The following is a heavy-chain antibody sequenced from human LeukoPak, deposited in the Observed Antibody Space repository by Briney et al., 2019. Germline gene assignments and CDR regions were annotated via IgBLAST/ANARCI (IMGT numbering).Heavy chain of an antibody. J-gene: IGHJ4*02. Sequence: GGSLGLSCAASGFTVSSNYMSWVRQAPGKGLEWVSVIYSGGSTYYADSVKGRFTISRDNSKNTLYLQMNSLRAEDTAVYYCARDNMATAIPTSDYWGQGTLVTVSS. D-gene: IGHD2-2*02. V-gene: IGHV3-53*01. CDR1: GFTVSSNY. CDR2: IYSGGST. CDR3: ARDNMATAIPTSDY.